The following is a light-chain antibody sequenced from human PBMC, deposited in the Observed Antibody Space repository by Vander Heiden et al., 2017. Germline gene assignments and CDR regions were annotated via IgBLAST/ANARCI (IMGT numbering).Light chain of an antibody. CDR1: QSISSY. J-gene: IGKJ2*01. Sequence: DIQMTQSPSSLSASVGDRVTITCRASQSISSYLNWYQQKPGKAPKLLIYAASSLQSGGPSRFSGSGAGTDVTLTISSLQHEDFATYYCQQSDSTPPYTFGQGTKLEIK. CDR2: AAS. V-gene: IGKV1-39*01. CDR3: QQSDSTPPYT.